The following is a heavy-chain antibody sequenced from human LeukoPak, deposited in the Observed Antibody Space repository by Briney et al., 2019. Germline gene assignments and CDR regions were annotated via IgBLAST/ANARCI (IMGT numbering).Heavy chain of an antibody. Sequence: GGSLRLSCAASGFTFDDYTMHWVRQAPGKGLEWVSLISWDGGSTYYADSVKGRFTISRDNSKNSLYLQMNSLRTEDTALYYCAKDKATGRGYYMDVWGKGTTVTISS. CDR2: ISWDGGST. CDR1: GFTFDDYT. J-gene: IGHJ6*03. CDR3: AKDKATGRGYYMDV. D-gene: IGHD1-1*01. V-gene: IGHV3-43*01.